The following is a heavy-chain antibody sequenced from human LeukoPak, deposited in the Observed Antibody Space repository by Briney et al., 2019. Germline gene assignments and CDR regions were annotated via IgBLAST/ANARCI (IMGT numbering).Heavy chain of an antibody. D-gene: IGHD3-22*01. CDR2: ISSGSTYT. J-gene: IGHJ4*02. Sequence: PGGSLRLSCAASGFPFSSYNMNWVRQAPGKGLEWVSSISSGSTYTYYADSVKGRFTISRDNAKNSLYLHMNSLRAEDTALYYCAREPYYDSSGYSPDYWGQGTLVTVSS. CDR3: AREPYYDSSGYSPDY. V-gene: IGHV3-21*01. CDR1: GFPFSSYN.